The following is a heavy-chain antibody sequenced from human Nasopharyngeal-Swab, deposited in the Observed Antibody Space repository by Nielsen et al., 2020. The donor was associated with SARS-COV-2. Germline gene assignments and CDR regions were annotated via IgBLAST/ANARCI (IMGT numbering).Heavy chain of an antibody. J-gene: IGHJ4*02. CDR1: GFTFSVYY. CDR2: ISNSGTTI. V-gene: IGHV3-11*04. D-gene: IGHD3-3*01. Sequence: GESLKISCAASGFTFSVYYMGWIRHAPGKGLEWVSYISNSGTTIQYADSVKGRFTVSRDNGKSSLYLQMNSLRAEDTAVYFCARGRPLGGYYFGYFDYWGQGTLVTVSS. CDR3: ARGRPLGGYYFGYFDY.